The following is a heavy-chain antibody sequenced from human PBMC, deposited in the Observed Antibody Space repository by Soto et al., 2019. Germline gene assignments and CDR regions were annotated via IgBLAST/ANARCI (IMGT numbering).Heavy chain of an antibody. CDR1: GYTFTSYD. Sequence: ASVKVSCKASGYTFTSYDINWVRQATGQGLEWMGWMNPNSGNTGYAQKFQGRVTMTRNTSISAAYMELSSLRSEDTAVYYCASAECSGGSCYLNEYAFDIWGQGTMGTVSS. D-gene: IGHD2-15*01. V-gene: IGHV1-8*01. CDR3: ASAECSGGSCYLNEYAFDI. J-gene: IGHJ3*02. CDR2: MNPNSGNT.